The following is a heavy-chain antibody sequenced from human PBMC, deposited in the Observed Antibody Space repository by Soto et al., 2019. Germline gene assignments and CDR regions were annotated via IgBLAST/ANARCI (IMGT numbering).Heavy chain of an antibody. D-gene: IGHD3-22*01. Sequence: PSETLSLTCTVSGASISRYYWSWIRQPPGMGLEWIAYISYSGITNYNPSLKSRVTISVDTSKNQFSLKLSSVTAADTAVYYCARFYSDSSGYGFDSWGQGTLVTVSS. CDR3: ARFYSDSSGYGFDS. CDR2: ISYSGIT. CDR1: GASISRYY. V-gene: IGHV4-59*08. J-gene: IGHJ4*02.